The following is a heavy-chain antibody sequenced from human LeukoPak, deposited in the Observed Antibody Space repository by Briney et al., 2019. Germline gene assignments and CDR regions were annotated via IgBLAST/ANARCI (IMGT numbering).Heavy chain of an antibody. J-gene: IGHJ5*02. D-gene: IGHD5-18*01. CDR3: RFVDTAPETYNWFDP. V-gene: IGHV3-30*02. Sequence: PGGSLRLSCAASGFTFSSYGMHWVRQAPGKGLEWVAFIRYDGSNKYYADSVKGRFTISRDNSKNTLYLQMNSLRAEDTAVYYCRFVDTAPETYNWFDPWGQGALVTVSS. CDR1: GFTFSSYG. CDR2: IRYDGSNK.